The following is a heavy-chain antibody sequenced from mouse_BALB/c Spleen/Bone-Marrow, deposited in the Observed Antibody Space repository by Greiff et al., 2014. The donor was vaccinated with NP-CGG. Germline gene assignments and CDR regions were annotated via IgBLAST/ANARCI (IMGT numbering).Heavy chain of an antibody. J-gene: IGHJ4*01. V-gene: IGHV1-84*02. D-gene: IGHD3-1*01. CDR2: IYPGSGYT. CDR1: GYTFTGYS. Sequence: LVESGPELVKPGASEKISCKASGYTFTGYSINWVKQKPGQGLEWIGWIYPGSGYTKYNQKFKGKATLTVDTSSSTAYMQLESLTSEDTAGEFRANLGRNAIDYWGQGTSVTVSS. CDR3: ANLGRNAIDY.